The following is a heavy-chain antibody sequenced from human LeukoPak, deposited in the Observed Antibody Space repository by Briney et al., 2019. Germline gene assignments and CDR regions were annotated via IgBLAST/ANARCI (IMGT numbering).Heavy chain of an antibody. J-gene: IGHJ4*02. D-gene: IGHD3-22*01. V-gene: IGHV3-30-3*01. CDR3: ARDSSTYYYDGSEPDY. CDR1: GFTFSSYA. CDR2: ISYDGSNK. Sequence: GRSLRLSCAASGFTFSSYAMHWVRQAPGKGLEWVAVISYDGSNKYYADSVKGRFTISRDNSKNTLYLQMNSLRAEDTAVYYCARDSSTYYYDGSEPDYWGQGTLVTVSS.